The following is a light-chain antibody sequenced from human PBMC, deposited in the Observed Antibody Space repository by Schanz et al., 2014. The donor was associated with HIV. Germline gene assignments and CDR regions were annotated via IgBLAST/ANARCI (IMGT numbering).Light chain of an antibody. Sequence: QSVLTQPPSASGTPGQRVTISCSGSSSNIKINAVNWYQQLPGTGPKLLIYATYNRPSGVPDRVSGSRSGTSASLAISGLQSGDEADYYCATWADSLNGWVFGGGTKVTVL. J-gene: IGLJ3*02. CDR3: ATWADSLNGWV. V-gene: IGLV1-44*01. CDR1: SSNIKINA. CDR2: ATY.